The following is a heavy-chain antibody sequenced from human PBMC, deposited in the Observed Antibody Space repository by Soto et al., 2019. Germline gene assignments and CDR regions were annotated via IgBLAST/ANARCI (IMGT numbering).Heavy chain of an antibody. D-gene: IGHD4-17*01. Sequence: SVKVSCKASGYTFTSYAMHCVRQAPGQRLEWMGWINAGNGNTKYSQKFQGRVTITRDTSASTAYMELSSLRSEDTAVYYCAGADYGDYADTYYYYYGMDVWGQGTTVTVS. CDR3: AGADYGDYADTYYYYYGMDV. CDR2: INAGNGNT. CDR1: GYTFTSYA. J-gene: IGHJ6*02. V-gene: IGHV1-3*01.